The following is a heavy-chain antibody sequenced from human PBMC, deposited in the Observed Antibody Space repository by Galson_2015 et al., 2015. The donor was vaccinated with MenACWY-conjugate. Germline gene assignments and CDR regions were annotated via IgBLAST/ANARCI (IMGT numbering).Heavy chain of an antibody. J-gene: IGHJ3*02. V-gene: IGHV3-74*01. D-gene: IGHD1-26*01. CDR3: SRGGEAKLIIVGGISDI. CDR2: IDNDGNRI. CDR1: GFTFSNYW. Sequence: SLRLPCAASGFTFSNYWMHWVRQGPGKGLEWLSRIDNDGNRITYADSVKGRFTISRDNAKNTLYLQINSVRADDTAVYYCSRGGEAKLIIVGGISDIWGQGTTVTVSS.